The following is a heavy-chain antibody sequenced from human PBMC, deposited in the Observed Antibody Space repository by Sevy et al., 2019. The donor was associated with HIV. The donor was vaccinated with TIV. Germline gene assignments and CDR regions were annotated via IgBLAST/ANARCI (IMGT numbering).Heavy chain of an antibody. Sequence: GGSLRLSCAASGFTFSSYSMNWVRQAPGKGLEWVSSISSSSSYIYYADSVKGRFTISRDNAKNSPYLQMNSLRAEDTAVYYCARPSSGSYTEPFDYWGQGTLVTISS. V-gene: IGHV3-21*01. CDR3: ARPSSGSYTEPFDY. CDR2: ISSSSSYI. D-gene: IGHD1-26*01. J-gene: IGHJ4*02. CDR1: GFTFSSYS.